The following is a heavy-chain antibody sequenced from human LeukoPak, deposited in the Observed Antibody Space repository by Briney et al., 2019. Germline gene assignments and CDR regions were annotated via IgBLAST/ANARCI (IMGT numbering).Heavy chain of an antibody. CDR1: VGSISGSSYY. D-gene: IGHD2-21*02. Sequence: PSETLSLTCTVSVGSISGSSYYWGWIRQPPGKGLEWIGSVHYSGSTYYNPSLKSRVTISVDTSKYQFSLNLISVTAADTAVCYCARRKDEVTATFDYWGQGILVTVSS. V-gene: IGHV4-39*01. CDR3: ARRKDEVTATFDY. CDR2: VHYSGST. J-gene: IGHJ4*02.